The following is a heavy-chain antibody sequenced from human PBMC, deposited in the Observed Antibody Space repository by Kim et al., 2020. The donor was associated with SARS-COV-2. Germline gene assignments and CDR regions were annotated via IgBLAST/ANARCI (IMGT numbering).Heavy chain of an antibody. J-gene: IGHJ4*02. D-gene: IGHD2-21*02. CDR2: ISSSGSTI. CDR3: AREGWAVVVTAFFDY. Sequence: GGSLRLSCAASGFTFSSYEMNWVRQAPGKGLEWVSYISSSGSTIYYADSVKGRFTISRDNAKNSLYLQMNSLRAEDTAVYYCAREGWAVVVTAFFDYWGQGTLVTVSS. V-gene: IGHV3-48*03. CDR1: GFTFSSYE.